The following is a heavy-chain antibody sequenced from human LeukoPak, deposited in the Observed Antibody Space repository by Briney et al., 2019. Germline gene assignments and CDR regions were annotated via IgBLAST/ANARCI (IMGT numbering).Heavy chain of an antibody. CDR2: IYSSGGT. J-gene: IGHJ5*02. V-gene: IGHV4-61*02. CDR3: ARLGLRFDPLNWFDP. Sequence: SQTLSLTCTVSGGSTSSGSYYWSWTRQPAGKGLEWIGRIYSSGGTNYNPSLKSRVTISLDTSKNQFSLKLSSVTAADTAVYYCARLGLRFDPLNWFDPRGQGTLVTVSS. CDR1: GGSTSSGSYY. D-gene: IGHD3-10*01.